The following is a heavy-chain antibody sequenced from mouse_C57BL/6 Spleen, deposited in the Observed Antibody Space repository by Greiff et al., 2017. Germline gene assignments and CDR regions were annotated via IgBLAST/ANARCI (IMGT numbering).Heavy chain of an antibody. Sequence: QFQLQQSGAELVRPGTSVKVSCKASGYAFTYYLIEWVKQRPGQGLEWIGVINPGSGGTNYNEKFKGKATLTADKSSSTAYMQLSSLTSEDSAVYFCARDDYAYWGQGTLVTVSA. D-gene: IGHD2-13*01. CDR2: INPGSGGT. J-gene: IGHJ3*01. V-gene: IGHV1-54*01. CDR3: ARDDYAY. CDR1: GYAFTYYL.